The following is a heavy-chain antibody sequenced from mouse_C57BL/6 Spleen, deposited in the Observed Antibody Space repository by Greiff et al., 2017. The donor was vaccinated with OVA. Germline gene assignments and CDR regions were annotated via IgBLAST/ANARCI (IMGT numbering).Heavy chain of an antibody. J-gene: IGHJ2*01. CDR2: IRYNGST. CDR3: ARALYGSSLDY. Sequence: EVQLVESGPGLVKPSPSLSLSCSASGYSITSGYYRYWIRQSPGNNLECRGYIRYNGSTKYNPSLKNRISITRDTSKNQSFLKLNSGTTEDTATYYCARALYGSSLDYWGQGTTLTVSS. CDR1: GYSITSGYY. V-gene: IGHV3-6*01. D-gene: IGHD1-1*01.